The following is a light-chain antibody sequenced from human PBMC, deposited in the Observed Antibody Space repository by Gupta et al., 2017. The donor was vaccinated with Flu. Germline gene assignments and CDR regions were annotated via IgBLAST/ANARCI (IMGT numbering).Light chain of an antibody. CDR1: QSISSSS. J-gene: IGKJ3*01. CDR2: AAS. CDR3: QHYGSARFT. V-gene: IGKV3-20*01. Sequence: IVLTQSPGTLSLSPGERATLSCRASQSISSSSLAWYQQKLGQAPRLLIYAASSGATGIPDRFSGSGSGTXFTRTIXRLEPEDLAVYYCQHYGSARFTFGXGTKVDIK.